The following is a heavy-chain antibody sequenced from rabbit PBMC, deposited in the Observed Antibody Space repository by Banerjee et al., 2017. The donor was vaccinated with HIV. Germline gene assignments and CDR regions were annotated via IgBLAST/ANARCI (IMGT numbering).Heavy chain of an antibody. J-gene: IGHJ4*01. CDR1: GFSFSSSYY. V-gene: IGHV1S45*01. D-gene: IGHD6-1*01. Sequence: QEQLVESGGDLVKPEGSLTLTCTASGFSFSSSYYMCWVRQAPGKGLEWIACIYVDDSGGTYYASWAKGRFTISKTSSTTVTLQTTSLTAADTATYFCARRQHGSIYGYALWGPGTLVTVS. CDR3: ARRQHGSIYGYAL. CDR2: IYVDDSGGT.